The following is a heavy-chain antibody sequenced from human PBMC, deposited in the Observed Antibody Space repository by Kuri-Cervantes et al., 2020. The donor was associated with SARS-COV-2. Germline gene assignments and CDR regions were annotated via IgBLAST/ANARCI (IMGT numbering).Heavy chain of an antibody. CDR2: IYYSGST. Sequence: SETLSLTCAVYGGSFSGYYWSWIRQPPGKGLEWIGYIYYSGSTNYNPSLKSRVTISVDTSKNQFSLKLSSVTAADTAVYYCAREVERRELDYWGQGTLVTVSS. J-gene: IGHJ4*02. D-gene: IGHD1-1*01. V-gene: IGHV4-59*01. CDR1: GGSFSGYY. CDR3: AREVERRELDY.